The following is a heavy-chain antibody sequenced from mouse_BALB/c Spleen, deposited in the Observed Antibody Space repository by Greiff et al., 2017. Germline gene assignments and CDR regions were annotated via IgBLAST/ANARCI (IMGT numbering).Heavy chain of an antibody. CDR1: GFTFSSFG. D-gene: IGHD3-3*01. Sequence: EVKVVESGGGLVQPGGSRKLSCAASGFTFSSFGMHWVRQAPEKGLEWVAYISSGSSTIYYADTVKGRFTISRDNPKNTLFLQMTSLRSEDTAMYYCAREGRYFDVWGAGTTVTVSS. V-gene: IGHV5-17*02. J-gene: IGHJ1*01. CDR2: ISSGSSTI. CDR3: AREGRYFDV.